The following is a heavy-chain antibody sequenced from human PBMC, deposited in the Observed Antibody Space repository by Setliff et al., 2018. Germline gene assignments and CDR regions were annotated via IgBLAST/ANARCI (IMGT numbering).Heavy chain of an antibody. CDR3: ARDRSYYASGSFTKWFDY. Sequence: PSETLSLTCAVSGGSVTSHYWSWIRQPPGKGLEWIGFIFYSGDTNSNPSLKGRVTMSVDTAKNQFSLKLNSVTAADTATYYCARDRSYYASGSFTKWFDYWGQGALVTVSS. D-gene: IGHD3-10*01. CDR1: GGSVTSHY. J-gene: IGHJ4*02. V-gene: IGHV4-59*02. CDR2: IFYSGDT.